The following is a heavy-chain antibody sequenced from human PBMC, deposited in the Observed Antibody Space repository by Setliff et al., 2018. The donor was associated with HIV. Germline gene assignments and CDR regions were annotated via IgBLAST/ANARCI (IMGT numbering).Heavy chain of an antibody. D-gene: IGHD2-2*01. CDR1: GFSISSRYY. J-gene: IGHJ6*01. CDR3: ARGPSGRAPAPARAPHYYGLDL. CDR2: IYHTGSS. Sequence: SETLSLTCDVSGFSISSRYYWGWIRQSPGKGLEWIGNIYHTGSSYYNPSLKSRVTISVDTSKNQFSLRLSSVTAADSAVYYCARGPSGRAPAPARAPHYYGLDLWGPGTTVTVSS. V-gene: IGHV4-38-2*01.